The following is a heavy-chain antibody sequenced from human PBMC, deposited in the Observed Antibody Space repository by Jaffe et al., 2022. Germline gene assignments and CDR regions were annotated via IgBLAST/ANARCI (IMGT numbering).Heavy chain of an antibody. CDR2: IGTAGDT. CDR3: ARSARRIAAAGTLEYDY. J-gene: IGHJ4*02. Sequence: EVQLVESGGGLVQPGGSLRLSCAASGFTFSSYDMHWVRQATGKGLEWVSAIGTAGDTYYPGSVKGRFTISRENAKNSLYLQMNSLRAGDTAVYYCARSARRIAAAGTLEYDYWGQGTLVTVSS. V-gene: IGHV3-13*01. D-gene: IGHD6-13*01. CDR1: GFTFSSYD.